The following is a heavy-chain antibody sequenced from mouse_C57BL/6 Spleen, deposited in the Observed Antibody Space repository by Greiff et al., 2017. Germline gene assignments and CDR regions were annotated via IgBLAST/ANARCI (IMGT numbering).Heavy chain of an antibody. CDR1: GYTFTDYY. CDR3: AREGTGGPFDY. CDR2: INPYNGGT. Sequence: EVQLQQSGPVLVKPGASVKMSCKASGYTFTDYYMNWVKQSHGKSLEWIGVINPYNGGTSYNQKFKGKATLTVDKSSSTAYMELNSLTSEDSAVYYCAREGTGGPFDYWGQGTTLTVSS. D-gene: IGHD3-3*01. J-gene: IGHJ2*01. V-gene: IGHV1-19*01.